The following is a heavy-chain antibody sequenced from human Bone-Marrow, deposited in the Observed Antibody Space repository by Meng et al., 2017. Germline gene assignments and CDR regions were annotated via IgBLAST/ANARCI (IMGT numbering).Heavy chain of an antibody. CDR1: GYTVTGYY. Sequence: QLRLGHSGREVKQLGALVKSSSTPSGYTVTGYYMHWVGPAPGQGLEWMGRINPNSGGTNYAQKFQGRVTMTRDTSISTAYMELSRLRSDDTAVYYCARGVVGAPCDWGQGTLVTVSS. CDR2: INPNSGGT. J-gene: IGHJ4*02. V-gene: IGHV1-2*06. D-gene: IGHD1-26*01. CDR3: ARGVVGAPCD.